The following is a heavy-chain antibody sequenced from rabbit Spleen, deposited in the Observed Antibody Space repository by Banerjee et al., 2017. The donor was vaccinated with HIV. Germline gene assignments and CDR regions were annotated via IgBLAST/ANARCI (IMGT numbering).Heavy chain of an antibody. CDR1: GVSFSSSSY. V-gene: IGHV1S40*01. CDR3: ARDTSSSFSSYGMDL. J-gene: IGHJ6*01. Sequence: QSLEESGGDLVKPGASLTLTCTASGVSFSSSSYMCWVRQAPGKGLEWIACIAAGSSGSTYYASWAKGRFTVSKSSSTTVTLQMTSLTAADTATYFCARDTSSSFSSYGMDLWGPGTLVTVS. D-gene: IGHD1-1*01. CDR2: IAAGSSGST.